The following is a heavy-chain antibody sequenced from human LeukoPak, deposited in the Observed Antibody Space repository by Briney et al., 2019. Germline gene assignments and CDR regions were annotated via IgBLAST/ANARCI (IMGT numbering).Heavy chain of an antibody. CDR2: ISYDGSNK. CDR1: GFTFSSYG. V-gene: IGHV3-30*03. Sequence: GRSLRLSCAASGFTFSSYGMHWVRQAPGKGLDWVAVISYDGSNKYYADSVKGRVAISRDNSKNTVFLQMNSVRAEDTAVYYCARSYSNHLFGMDVWGQGTTVTVSS. D-gene: IGHD4-11*01. J-gene: IGHJ6*02. CDR3: ARSYSNHLFGMDV.